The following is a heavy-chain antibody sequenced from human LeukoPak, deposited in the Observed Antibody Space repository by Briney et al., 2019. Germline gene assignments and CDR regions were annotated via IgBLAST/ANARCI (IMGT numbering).Heavy chain of an antibody. CDR3: ARDRLRTADYGMDV. D-gene: IGHD4-17*01. CDR2: IIPILGIA. Sequence: SVKVSCKASGGTFSSYAISWVRQAPGQGLEWMGRIIPILGIANYAQKFQGRVTITADKSTSTAYMELSSLGSEDTAVYYCARDRLRTADYGMDVWGQGTTVTVSS. J-gene: IGHJ6*02. V-gene: IGHV1-69*04. CDR1: GGTFSSYA.